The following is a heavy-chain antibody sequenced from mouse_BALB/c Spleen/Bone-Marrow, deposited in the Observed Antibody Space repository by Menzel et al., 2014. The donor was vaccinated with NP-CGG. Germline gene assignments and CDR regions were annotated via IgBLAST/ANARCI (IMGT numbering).Heavy chain of an antibody. J-gene: IGHJ2*01. Sequence: VQLQQSGAELVKPGASVKLSCKTSGYTFTSYWIQWVKQRPGQGLGWIGEIFPGTVTPYYNEKFKGKATLTIDTSSSTAYMQLSSLTSEDSAVYFCAGRGYGYLDYWGQGTTLTISS. CDR3: AGRGYGYLDY. CDR1: GYTFTSYW. D-gene: IGHD2-10*02. V-gene: IGHV1S132*01. CDR2: IFPGTVTP.